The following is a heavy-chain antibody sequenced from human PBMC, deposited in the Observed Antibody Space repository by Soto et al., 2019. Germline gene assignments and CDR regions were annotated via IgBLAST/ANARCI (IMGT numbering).Heavy chain of an antibody. CDR1: GFPFSTTD. V-gene: IGHV3-23*01. Sequence: QVMQSGGGLIQPGGSLRLACTASGFPFSTTDMSWVRQAPGKGLEWVATIFGSGETTYYADSVRGRLTVSRDNFKNTVYLQMNSLRADDMALYYCVKNSGWFNTWGQGALVIVSS. CDR2: IFGSGETT. D-gene: IGHD3-10*01. J-gene: IGHJ5*02. CDR3: VKNSGWFNT.